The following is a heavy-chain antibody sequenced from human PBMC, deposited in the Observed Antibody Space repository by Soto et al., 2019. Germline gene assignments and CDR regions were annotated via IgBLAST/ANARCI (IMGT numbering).Heavy chain of an antibody. CDR1: GFSLSNARMG. V-gene: IGHV2-26*01. D-gene: IGHD3-9*01. J-gene: IGHJ4*02. CDR2: IFSNDEK. Sequence: SGPTLVNPTETLTLTCTVSGFSLSNARMGVSWIRQPPGKALEWLAHIFSNDEKSYSTPLKSRLTISKDTSKSQVVLTMTNMDPVDTATYYCARINTYYDILTGYFGYYFDYWGQGTLVTVSS. CDR3: ARINTYYDILTGYFGYYFDY.